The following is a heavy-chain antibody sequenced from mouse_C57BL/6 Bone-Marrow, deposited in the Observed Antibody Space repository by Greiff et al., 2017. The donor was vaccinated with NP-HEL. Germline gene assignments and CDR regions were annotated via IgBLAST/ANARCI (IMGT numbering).Heavy chain of an antibody. Sequence: QVQLQQPGAELVMPGASVKLSCKASGYTFTSYWMHWVKQRPGQGLEWIGEIDPSDSYTNYNQKLKGKSTLTLDKSSSTAYMQLSSLTSEDSAVYYCARGNDGYYVGWYFDVWGTGTTVTVSS. V-gene: IGHV1-69*01. CDR2: IDPSDSYT. CDR1: GYTFTSYW. J-gene: IGHJ1*03. CDR3: ARGNDGYYVGWYFDV. D-gene: IGHD2-3*01.